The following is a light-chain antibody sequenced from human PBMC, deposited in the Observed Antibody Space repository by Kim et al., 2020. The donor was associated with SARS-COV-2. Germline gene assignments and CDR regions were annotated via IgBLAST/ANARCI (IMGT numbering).Light chain of an antibody. CDR2: DAS. CDR3: QQYDNLPPFT. CDR1: QDISNY. V-gene: IGKV1-33*01. J-gene: IGKJ2*01. Sequence: ASVGDRVTIACQASQDISNYLNWYQQKPGKAPKLLIYDASYLETGVPSRFSGSGSGTNFTFTISNLQTEDIATYYCQQYDNLPPFTFGQGTKLEI.